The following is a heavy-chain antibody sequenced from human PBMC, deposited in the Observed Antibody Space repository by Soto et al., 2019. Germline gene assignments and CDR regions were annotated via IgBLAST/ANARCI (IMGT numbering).Heavy chain of an antibody. D-gene: IGHD6-13*01. J-gene: IGHJ6*02. CDR1: GYTFTRYG. CDR3: ARDFDPKRYSSRLANYYYYGMDV. V-gene: IGHV1-18*01. CDR2: ISAYNGNT. Sequence: VASVKVSCKASGYTFTRYGISWVRQAPGQGLEWMGWISAYNGNTNYAQKLQGRVTMTTDTSTSAAYMELRSLRSDGTAVYYCARDFDPKRYSSRLANYYYYGMDVWG.